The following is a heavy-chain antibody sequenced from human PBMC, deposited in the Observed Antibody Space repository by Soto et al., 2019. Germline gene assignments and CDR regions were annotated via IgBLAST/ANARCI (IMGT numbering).Heavy chain of an antibody. CDR3: TTDRYEAVATISEDYYGMDV. J-gene: IGHJ6*02. Sequence: GGSLRLSCAASGFTFSNAWMNWVRQAPGKGLEWVGRIKSKTDGGTTDYAAPVKGRFTISRDDSKNTLYLQMNSLKTEDTAVYYCTTDRYEAVATISEDYYGMDVWGQGTTVTVSS. CDR2: IKSKTDGGTT. CDR1: GFTFSNAW. V-gene: IGHV3-15*07. D-gene: IGHD5-12*01.